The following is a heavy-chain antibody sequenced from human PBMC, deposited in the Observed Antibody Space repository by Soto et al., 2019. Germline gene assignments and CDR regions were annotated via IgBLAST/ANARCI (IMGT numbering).Heavy chain of an antibody. V-gene: IGHV5-51*01. D-gene: IGHD4-17*01. J-gene: IGHJ6*02. CDR3: ARPTDYHYGMQV. CDR2: IYPHDSDT. CDR1: GCNFHPYW. Sequence: PGESLTISCRRSGCNFHPYWIAWVRQMPGKGLEWMGFIYPHDSDTRYSPSFRGQVTISADKSINTAYLQWTSLKASDTAIYFCARPTDYHYGMQVWGQGTTVTVSS.